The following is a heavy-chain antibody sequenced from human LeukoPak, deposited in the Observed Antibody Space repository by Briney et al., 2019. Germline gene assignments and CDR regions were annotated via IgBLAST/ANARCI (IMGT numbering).Heavy chain of an antibody. J-gene: IGHJ4*02. V-gene: IGHV3-23*01. CDR2: ISGSGGTI. CDR1: GFTFSTNA. CDR3: TKVGPGSYFDN. Sequence: GGSLRLSCAASGFTFSTNAMRWVRQAPGKGLEWASAISGSGGTIYYADSVKGRFTISRDNSKNTVYLQMNGLRAEDTAVYYCTKVGPGSYFDNWGQGTLVTVSS. D-gene: IGHD1-26*01.